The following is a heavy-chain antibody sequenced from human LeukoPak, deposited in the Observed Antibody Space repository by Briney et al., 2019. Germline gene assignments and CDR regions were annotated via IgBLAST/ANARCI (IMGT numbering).Heavy chain of an antibody. Sequence: ASVKVSCKVSGYTFTELSIHWVRQAPGKGLEWMGCFDPEDGETIYAQKFQGRVTMTEDTSTDTAYMELSSLRSEDTAVYYCATLLLSSWYPRWFDPWGQGTLVTVSS. D-gene: IGHD6-13*01. V-gene: IGHV1-24*01. CDR2: FDPEDGET. J-gene: IGHJ5*02. CDR1: GYTFTELS. CDR3: ATLLLSSWYPRWFDP.